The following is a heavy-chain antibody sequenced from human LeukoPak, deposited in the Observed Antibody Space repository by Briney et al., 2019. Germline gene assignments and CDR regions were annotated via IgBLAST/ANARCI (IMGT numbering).Heavy chain of an antibody. D-gene: IGHD2-2*01. Sequence: ASVTVSFKASGYTFTAYYMHAVRQAPGPGLEWMGWLNPNSGDTNYAQKFQGRVAMTRDTSISTAYMELSRLRSDDTAVYYCARDVYCSSTSCYLLDSWGQGALVTVSS. CDR1: GYTFTAYY. J-gene: IGHJ4*02. CDR3: ARDVYCSSTSCYLLDS. CDR2: LNPNSGDT. V-gene: IGHV1-2*02.